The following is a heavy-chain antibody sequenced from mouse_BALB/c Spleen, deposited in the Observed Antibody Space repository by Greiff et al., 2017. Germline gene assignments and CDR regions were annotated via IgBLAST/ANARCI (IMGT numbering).Heavy chain of an antibody. CDR3: DREDYCGSRSAWFAY. CDR2: INPNNGGT. D-gene: IGHD1-1*01. J-gene: IGHJ3*01. CDR1: GYTFTDYN. Sequence: EVQLQQSGPELVKPGASVKIPCKASGYTFTDYNMDWVKQSHGKSLEWIGDINPNNGGTIYNQKFKGKATLTVDKSSSTAYMELRSLTSEDTAVYYCDREDYCGSRSAWFAYWGQGTLVTVSA. V-gene: IGHV1-18*01.